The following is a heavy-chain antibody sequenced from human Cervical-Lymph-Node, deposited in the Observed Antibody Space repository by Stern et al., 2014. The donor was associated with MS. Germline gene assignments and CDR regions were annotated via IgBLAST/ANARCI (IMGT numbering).Heavy chain of an antibody. V-gene: IGHV2-26*01. J-gene: IGHJ6*02. D-gene: IGHD3-16*01. CDR2: IFSNDEK. CDR3: ARMTADYGHMDV. Sequence: QVTLRESGPVLVKPTETLTLTCTVSGFSLYNSRMGVSWIRQPPGKALEWLTHIFSNDEKSYSTSLKSRLTISKDPSKSQVVLTMTKLDPVDTATYYCARMTADYGHMDVWGQGTTVTVSS. CDR1: GFSLYNSRMG.